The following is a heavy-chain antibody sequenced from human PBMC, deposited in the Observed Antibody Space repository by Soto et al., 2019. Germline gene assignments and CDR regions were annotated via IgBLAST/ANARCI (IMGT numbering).Heavy chain of an antibody. CDR2: IIPIFGTA. CDR3: ARDSSGYYLLDY. J-gene: IGHJ4*02. CDR1: GGTFISYA. D-gene: IGHD3-22*01. V-gene: IGHV1-69*13. Sequence: SVKVSCKASGGTFISYAISWVRQAPGQGLEWMGGIIPIFGTANYAQKFQGRVTITADESTSTAYMELSSLRSEDTAVYYCARDSSGYYLLDYWGQGTLVTVSS.